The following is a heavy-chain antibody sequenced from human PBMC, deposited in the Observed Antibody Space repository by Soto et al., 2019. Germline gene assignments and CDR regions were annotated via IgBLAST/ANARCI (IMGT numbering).Heavy chain of an antibody. V-gene: IGHV3-53*01. CDR3: ARGSGDDYYYGMDV. Sequence: EVQLVESGGGLIQPGGSLRLSCAASGFTVSSNYMTWVRQAPGKGLEWVSVIYSGGSTDYADSVKGRFTISRDNSKNTHYLQMNSLRAEDTAVYYCARGSGDDYYYGMDVWGHGTTVTVSS. CDR2: IYSGGST. J-gene: IGHJ6*02. CDR1: GFTVSSNY.